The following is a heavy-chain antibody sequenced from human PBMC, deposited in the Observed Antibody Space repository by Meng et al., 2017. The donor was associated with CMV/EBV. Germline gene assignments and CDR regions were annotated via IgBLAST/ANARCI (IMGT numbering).Heavy chain of an antibody. Sequence: SLKISCAASGFAFDDYAMHGVRQAPGKGLEWVSGISWNSGSIGYADSVKGRFTISRDNAKNSLYLQMNSLRAEDTALYYCAKDIANYYDSSGDLDYWGQGTLVTVSS. CDR2: ISWNSGSI. CDR1: GFAFDDYA. CDR3: AKDIANYYDSSGDLDY. D-gene: IGHD3-22*01. V-gene: IGHV3-9*01. J-gene: IGHJ4*02.